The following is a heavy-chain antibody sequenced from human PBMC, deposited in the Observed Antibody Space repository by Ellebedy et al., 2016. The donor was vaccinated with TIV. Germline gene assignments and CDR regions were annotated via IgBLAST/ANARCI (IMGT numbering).Heavy chain of an antibody. Sequence: MPSETLSLTCTVSGDSISSHYWSWIRQPPGKGLEWIGNIHFSGSANYNPSLKGRVTISAYTSKSQVFLALRNVTAADTGTYYCARQPCRLKIFGMTFCSRASGVVFDMWGQGTMVTVSP. D-gene: IGHD3-3*01. CDR2: IHFSGSA. CDR1: GDSISSHY. V-gene: IGHV4-59*08. J-gene: IGHJ3*02. CDR3: ARQPCRLKIFGMTFCSRASGVVFDM.